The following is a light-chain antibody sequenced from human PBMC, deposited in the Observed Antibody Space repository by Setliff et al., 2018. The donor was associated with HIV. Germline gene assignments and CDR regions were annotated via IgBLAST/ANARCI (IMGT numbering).Light chain of an antibody. CDR2: DVT. V-gene: IGLV2-14*03. CDR3: NSYSTSSTPLYV. CDR1: SSDVGGYDL. Sequence: QSVLTQPASVSGSPGQSITISCTGTSSDVGGYDLVSWYQQHPGQAPKLLIYDVTTRPSGVSSRFSGSKSDNAASLTISGLQAEDEADYYCNSYSTSSTPLYVFGTGTKSPS. J-gene: IGLJ1*01.